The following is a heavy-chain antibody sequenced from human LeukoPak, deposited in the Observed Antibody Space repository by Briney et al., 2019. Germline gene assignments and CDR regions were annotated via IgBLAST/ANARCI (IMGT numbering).Heavy chain of an antibody. J-gene: IGHJ4*02. D-gene: IGHD6-19*01. CDR2: IYTSGST. CDR1: GGSISSGSYY. Sequence: KPSQTLSLTCTVSGGSISSGSYYWSWIRQPAGKGLEWIGRIYTSGSTNYNPSLKSRVTISVDTSKNQFSLKLSSVTAADTAVYYCARDRFGAVAVDYFDYWGQGTLVTVSS. V-gene: IGHV4-61*02. CDR3: ARDRFGAVAVDYFDY.